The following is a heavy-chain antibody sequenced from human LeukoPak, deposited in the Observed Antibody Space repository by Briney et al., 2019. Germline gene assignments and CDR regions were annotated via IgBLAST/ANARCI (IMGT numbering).Heavy chain of an antibody. CDR1: GFTFSSYA. J-gene: IGHJ4*02. CDR2: ISGSGGST. CDR3: ARDYYDSSGYPLDY. V-gene: IGHV3-23*01. D-gene: IGHD3-22*01. Sequence: GGSLRLSCAASGFTFSSYAMSWVRQAPGKGLEWVSAISGSGGSTYYADSVKGRFTISRDNSRNTLYLQMNSLRAEDTAVYYCARDYYDSSGYPLDYWGQGTLVTVSS.